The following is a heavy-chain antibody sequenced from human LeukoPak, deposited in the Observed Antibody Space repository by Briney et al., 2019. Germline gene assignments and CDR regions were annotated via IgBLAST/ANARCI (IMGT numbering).Heavy chain of an antibody. CDR2: IYYSGST. CDR1: GGSISSGGYY. J-gene: IGHJ3*02. Sequence: PSQTLPLTRTVSGGSISSGGYYWSWIRQHPGKGLEWIGYIYYSGSTYYNPSLKSRVTISVDTSKNQFSLKLSSVTAADTAVYYCARGLGGETVLLWFGEYAFDIWGQGTMVTVSS. V-gene: IGHV4-31*03. CDR3: ARGLGGETVLLWFGEYAFDI. D-gene: IGHD3-10*01.